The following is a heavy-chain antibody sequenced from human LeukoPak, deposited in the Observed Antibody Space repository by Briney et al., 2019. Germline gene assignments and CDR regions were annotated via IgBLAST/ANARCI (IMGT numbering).Heavy chain of an antibody. CDR2: MSPDGSDK. CDR1: GFTFSSYG. J-gene: IGHJ4*02. V-gene: IGHV3-7*01. CDR3: VTSWCRQQRDY. Sequence: GGSLRLSCAASGFTFSSYGMHRVRQAPGKGLEWVADMSPDGSDKTYVDSVKGRLTISRDNAKQSLYLQMDSLTAEDTAVYYCVTSWCRQQRDYWGQGTLVTVSS. D-gene: IGHD2-8*01.